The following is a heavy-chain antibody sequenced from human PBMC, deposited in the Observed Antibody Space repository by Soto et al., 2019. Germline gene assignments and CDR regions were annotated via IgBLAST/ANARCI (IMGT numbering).Heavy chain of an antibody. CDR1: WFTFSRYA. V-gene: IGHV3-30-3*01. CDR3: ARYSGYDYFFDY. D-gene: IGHD5-12*01. Sequence: GGSLRLSCAVSWFTFSRYALHWVRQAPGKGLEWVASISHDGTNIYYADSVKGRFTISRDDSKNTLYLQMNSLSAEDTAVYYCARYSGYDYFFDYWGQGILVTVSS. J-gene: IGHJ4*02. CDR2: ISHDGTNI.